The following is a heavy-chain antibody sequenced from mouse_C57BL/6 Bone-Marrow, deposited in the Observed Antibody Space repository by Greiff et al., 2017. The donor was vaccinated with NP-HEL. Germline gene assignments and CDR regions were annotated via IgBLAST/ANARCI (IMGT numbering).Heavy chain of an antibody. CDR1: GYTFTSYW. CDR3: ARDPDGYYGYFDV. D-gene: IGHD2-3*01. J-gene: IGHJ1*03. Sequence: QVQLQQPGAELVRPGSSVKLSCKASGYTFTSYWMHWVKQRPIQGLEWIGNIDPSDSETHYNQKFKDKATLTVDQSSSTAYMQLSSLTSEDSAVYYCARDPDGYYGYFDVWGTGTTVTVSS. V-gene: IGHV1-52*01. CDR2: IDPSDSET.